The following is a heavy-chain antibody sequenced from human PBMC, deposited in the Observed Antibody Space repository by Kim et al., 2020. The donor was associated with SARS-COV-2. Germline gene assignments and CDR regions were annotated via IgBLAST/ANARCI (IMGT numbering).Heavy chain of an antibody. CDR2: IIPIFGTA. D-gene: IGHD2-2*01. CDR1: GGTFSSYA. CDR3: ARGRRGYCSSTSCPRPSVMPPSYYGMDV. V-gene: IGHV1-69*13. J-gene: IGHJ6*02. Sequence: SVKVSYKASGGTFSSYAISWVRQAPGQGLEWMGGIIPIFGTANYAQKFQGRVTITADESTSTAYMELSSLRSEDTAVYYCARGRRGYCSSTSCPRPSVMPPSYYGMDVWGQGTTVTVSS.